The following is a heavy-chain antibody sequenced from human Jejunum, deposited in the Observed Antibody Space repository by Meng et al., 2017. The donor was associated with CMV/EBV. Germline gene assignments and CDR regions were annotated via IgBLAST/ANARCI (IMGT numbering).Heavy chain of an antibody. D-gene: IGHD5-18*01. CDR2: IVPMVGRP. J-gene: IGHJ4*02. CDR3: AFLVDTATLSRDH. Sequence: SGGTFSRNILSWVRQAPGQGLEWMGRIVPMVGRPTYAQKFQGRVTISADKVTSTAYLEVTSLTSEDTAVYFCAFLVDTATLSRDHWGQGTLVTVSS. V-gene: IGHV1-69*02. CDR1: GGTFSRNI.